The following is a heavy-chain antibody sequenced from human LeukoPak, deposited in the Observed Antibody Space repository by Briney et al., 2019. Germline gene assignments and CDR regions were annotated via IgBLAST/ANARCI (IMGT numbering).Heavy chain of an antibody. CDR3: ARVQYFDWLSWFDP. Sequence: SETLSLTCTVSGGSISSYYWSWIRQPPGKGLEWIGYIYYSGSTNYNPSLKSRVTISVDTSKNQFSLKLSSVTAADTAVYYCARVQYFDWLSWFDPWGQGTLVTVSS. J-gene: IGHJ5*02. V-gene: IGHV4-59*01. CDR2: IYYSGST. CDR1: GGSISSYY. D-gene: IGHD3-9*01.